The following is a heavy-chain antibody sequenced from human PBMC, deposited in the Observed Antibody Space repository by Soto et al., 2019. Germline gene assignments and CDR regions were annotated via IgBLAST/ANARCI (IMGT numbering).Heavy chain of an antibody. Sequence: GGSLRLSCAASGFAFSDYAMTWVRQAPGKGLEWVSDISDGDGATHYADSVKGRFTISRDDSKNTLYLQMDRLRAEDAAVYYCEQESRDRHLMDAFDLWGQGTMVTVSS. CDR3: EQESRDRHLMDAFDL. J-gene: IGHJ3*01. CDR1: GFAFSDYA. CDR2: ISDGDGAT. V-gene: IGHV3-23*01.